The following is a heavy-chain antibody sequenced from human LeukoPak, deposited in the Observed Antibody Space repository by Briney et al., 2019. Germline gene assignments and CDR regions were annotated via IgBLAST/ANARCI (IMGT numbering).Heavy chain of an antibody. CDR1: GGTFSSYA. V-gene: IGHV1-69*04. CDR3: ARVRGIAAAGSLPYYFDY. J-gene: IGHJ4*02. CDR2: IIPILGIA. D-gene: IGHD6-13*01. Sequence: ASVKVSCKASGGTFSSYAISWVRQAPGQGLEWMGRIIPILGIANYVQKFQGRVTITADKSTSTAYMELSSLRSEDTAVYYCARVRGIAAAGSLPYYFDYWGQGTLVTVSS.